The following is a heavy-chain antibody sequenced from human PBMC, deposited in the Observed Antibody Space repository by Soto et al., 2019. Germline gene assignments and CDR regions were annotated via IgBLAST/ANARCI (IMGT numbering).Heavy chain of an antibody. V-gene: IGHV3-23*01. Sequence: PGGSLRLSCAASGFTFSSYAMSWVRQAPGKGLEWVSAISGSGGSTYYADSVKGRFTISRDNAKNSLYLQMNSLRDEDTAVYYCARDGVAEIDYWGQGTLVTVSS. CDR2: ISGSGGST. D-gene: IGHD2-15*01. J-gene: IGHJ4*02. CDR1: GFTFSSYA. CDR3: ARDGVAEIDY.